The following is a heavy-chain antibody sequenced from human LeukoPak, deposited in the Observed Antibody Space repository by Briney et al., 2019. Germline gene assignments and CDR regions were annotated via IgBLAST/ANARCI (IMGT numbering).Heavy chain of an antibody. CDR1: GYTFTSYY. D-gene: IGHD3-22*01. CDR2: INPSGGST. J-gene: IGHJ4*02. Sequence: WASVNVSCKASGYTFTSYYMHWVRQAPGQGLEWMGIINPSGGSTSYAQKFQGRVTMTRDTSTSTVYMELSSLRSEDTAVYYCARLRRVRSHPYYDSSGYIDYWGQGTLVTVSS. CDR3: ARLRRVRSHPYYDSSGYIDY. V-gene: IGHV1-46*01.